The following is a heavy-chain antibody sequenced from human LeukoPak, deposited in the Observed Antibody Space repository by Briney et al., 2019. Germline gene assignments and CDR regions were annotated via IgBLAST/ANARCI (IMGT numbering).Heavy chain of an antibody. D-gene: IGHD6-13*01. Sequence: GGSLRLSCAASGFTFSSYGMHWVCQAPGKGLEWVAFIRYDGSNKYYADSVKGRFTISRDNSKNTLYLQMNSLRAEDTAVYYCAKGPGIAAAGPFDYWGQGTLVTVSS. CDR3: AKGPGIAAAGPFDY. CDR1: GFTFSSYG. V-gene: IGHV3-30*02. CDR2: IRYDGSNK. J-gene: IGHJ4*02.